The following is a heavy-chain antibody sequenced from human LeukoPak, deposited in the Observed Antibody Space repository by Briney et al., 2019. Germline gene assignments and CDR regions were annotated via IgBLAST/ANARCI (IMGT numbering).Heavy chain of an antibody. CDR3: ARGQQLVLGYFQH. CDR1: GFTFSSYA. V-gene: IGHV3-30-3*01. Sequence: GGSLRLSCAASGFTFSSYAMHWVRQAPGKGLEWVAVISYDGSNKYYADSVKGRFTISRDNSKNTLYLQMNSLRAEDTAVYYCARGQQLVLGYFQHWGQGALVTVSS. CDR2: ISYDGSNK. J-gene: IGHJ1*01. D-gene: IGHD6-13*01.